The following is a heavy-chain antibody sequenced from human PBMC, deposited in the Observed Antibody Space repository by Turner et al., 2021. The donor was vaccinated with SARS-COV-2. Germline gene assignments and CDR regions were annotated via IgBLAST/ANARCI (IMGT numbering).Heavy chain of an antibody. J-gene: IGHJ6*02. V-gene: IGHV3-30*04. CDR1: GFTFSSYA. Sequence: QVQLVESGVGVVQPGRSLRLSCAASGFTFSSYAMHWVRQAPGKGVEWVAVISYDGSNKYYADSVKGLFTISRDNSKNTLYLQMNSLRAEDTAVYYCARDSPYCTNGVCYTSYYGMDVWGQGTTVTVSS. CDR2: ISYDGSNK. CDR3: ARDSPYCTNGVCYTSYYGMDV. D-gene: IGHD2-8*01.